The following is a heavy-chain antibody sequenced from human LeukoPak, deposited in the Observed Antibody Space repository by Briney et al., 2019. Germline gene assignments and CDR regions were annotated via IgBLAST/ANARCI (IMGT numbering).Heavy chain of an antibody. V-gene: IGHV1-18*01. J-gene: IGHJ4*02. CDR1: GYTFTSYG. Sequence: ASVKVSCXASGYTFTSYGISWVRLAPGQGLEWMGWISAYNGNTNYAQKLQGGVTMTTDTSTSTAYMELRSLRSDDTAVYYCARMYCSSTSCYPPTYWGQGTLVTVSS. D-gene: IGHD2-2*01. CDR2: ISAYNGNT. CDR3: ARMYCSSTSCYPPTY.